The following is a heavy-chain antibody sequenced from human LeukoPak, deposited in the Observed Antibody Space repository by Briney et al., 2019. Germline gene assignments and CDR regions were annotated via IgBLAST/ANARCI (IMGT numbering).Heavy chain of an antibody. J-gene: IGHJ4*02. CDR3: ARDISSSHYDILTGYYS. CDR2: INPNSGGT. D-gene: IGHD3-9*01. V-gene: IGHV1-2*02. Sequence: ASVKVSCKASGYTFTGYYMHWVRQAPGQGLEWMGWINPNSGGTNYAQKFQGRVTMTRDTSISTAYMELSRLRSDDTAVYYCARDISSSHYDILTGYYSWGQGTLVTVSS. CDR1: GYTFTGYY.